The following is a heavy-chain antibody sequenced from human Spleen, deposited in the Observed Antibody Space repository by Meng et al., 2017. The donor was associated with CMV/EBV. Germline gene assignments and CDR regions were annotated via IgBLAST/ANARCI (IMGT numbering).Heavy chain of an antibody. V-gene: IGHV1-69*04. J-gene: IGHJ4*02. D-gene: IGHD3-22*01. CDR3: ARDDSSALYSEYYFDY. CDR2: IIPILDIT. Sequence: SGGTLNSHTITWVRQAPGQGLEWMGRIIPILDITDYAQNFQGRLTITADKSTTTAYMELSSLRPEDTAVYYCARDDSSALYSEYYFDYWGQGTLVTVSS. CDR1: GGTLNSHT.